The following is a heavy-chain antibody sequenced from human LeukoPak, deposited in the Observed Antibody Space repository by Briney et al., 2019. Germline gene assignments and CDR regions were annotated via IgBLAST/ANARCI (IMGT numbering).Heavy chain of an antibody. CDR3: ATAGNYRFDY. D-gene: IGHD1-7*01. Sequence: GGSRKLSCAAPGFTLSSNGRHWVRQAPGKGLEWVAVIWYDGSNKYYADSVKGRFTISRDNSKNTLYLQMNSLRAEDTAVYYCATAGNYRFDYWGQGTLVTVSS. J-gene: IGHJ4*02. V-gene: IGHV3-33*01. CDR1: GFTLSSNG. CDR2: IWYDGSNK.